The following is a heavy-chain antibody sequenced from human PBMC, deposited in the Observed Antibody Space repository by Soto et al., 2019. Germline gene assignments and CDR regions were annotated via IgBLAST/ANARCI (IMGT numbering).Heavy chain of an antibody. Sequence: QVQLVQSGAEVKKPGSSVKVSCKASGGTFRSYSISWVRQAPGQGLEWMGGIIPIFDITNYAQKFQGRVTITADESTSTAYMELSSLGSDDTAVYYCARPDEGGYSSNHHYYYALHVLGQGTTVTV. CDR3: ARPDEGGYSSNHHYYYALHV. V-gene: IGHV1-69*01. CDR1: GGTFRSYS. CDR2: IIPIFDIT. J-gene: IGHJ6*02. D-gene: IGHD3-22*01.